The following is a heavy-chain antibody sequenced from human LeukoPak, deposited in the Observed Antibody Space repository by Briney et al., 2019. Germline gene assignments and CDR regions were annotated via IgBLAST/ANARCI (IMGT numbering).Heavy chain of an antibody. CDR1: GGSISSGGYY. J-gene: IGHJ4*02. Sequence: PSETLSPTCTVSGGSISSGGYYWTWIRQLPGKGLEWIGYIYYSGSTYYNPSLRSRVTISVDTSKNKFSLKLSSVTAADTAVYYCARGSNHYYDYFDYWGQGTLVTVSS. V-gene: IGHV4-31*03. CDR2: IYYSGST. CDR3: ARGSNHYYDYFDY. D-gene: IGHD3-10*01.